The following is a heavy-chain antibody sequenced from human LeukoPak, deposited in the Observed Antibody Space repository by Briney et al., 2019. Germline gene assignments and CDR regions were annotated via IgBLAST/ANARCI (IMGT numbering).Heavy chain of an antibody. Sequence: GGSLRLSCAASGFTFSSYAMSWARQAPGKGLEWVSGISSSGSGGNTYYADSVKGRFTISRDNSKNTLYLQMNSLRAEDTAVYYCAKMYSSSWSYNWFDPWGQGTLVTVSS. J-gene: IGHJ5*02. D-gene: IGHD6-13*01. V-gene: IGHV3-23*01. CDR1: GFTFSSYA. CDR3: AKMYSSSWSYNWFDP. CDR2: ISSSGSGGNT.